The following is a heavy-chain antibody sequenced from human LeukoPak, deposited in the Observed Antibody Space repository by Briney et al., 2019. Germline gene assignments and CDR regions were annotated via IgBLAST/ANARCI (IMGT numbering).Heavy chain of an antibody. V-gene: IGHV1-69*04. CDR1: GGTFSSYA. Sequence: ASVKVSCKASGGTFSSYAISWVRQAPGQGLEGMGRIIPILGIANYAQKFQGRVTITSDKSTSTAYMELSSLRSEDTAVYYCARDLAHYDILTGSGEDFDYWGQGTLVTVSS. CDR2: IIPILGIA. CDR3: ARDLAHYDILTGSGEDFDY. D-gene: IGHD3-9*01. J-gene: IGHJ4*02.